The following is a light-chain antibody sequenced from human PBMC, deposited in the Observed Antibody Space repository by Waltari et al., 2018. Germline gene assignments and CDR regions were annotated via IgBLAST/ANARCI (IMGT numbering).Light chain of an antibody. CDR2: DVS. Sequence: QSALTQPASVSGSPGQSITISCTGTSSAVGGYNYVSWYQQHPGKAPKLIIYDVSNRPSGVSNRFSGSKSGNTASLTISGLQTEDEANYYCSSYTSSSTFVVFGGGTKLTVL. V-gene: IGLV2-14*03. CDR1: SSAVGGYNY. J-gene: IGLJ2*01. CDR3: SSYTSSSTFVV.